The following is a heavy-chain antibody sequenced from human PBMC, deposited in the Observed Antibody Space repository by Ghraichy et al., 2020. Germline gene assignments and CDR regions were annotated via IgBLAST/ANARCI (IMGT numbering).Heavy chain of an antibody. V-gene: IGHV1-46*01. CDR3: AREDGSFDY. CDR1: GYNFAKYW. J-gene: IGHJ4*02. Sequence: ASVKVSCKASGYNFAKYWMHWVRQAPGQGLEWLGIIKPSEDETTYADKFQGRVTMTRDTSTNTVYMELSSPRSEDTAIYYCAREDGSFDYWGQGTLVTVSS. D-gene: IGHD3-10*01. CDR2: IKPSEDET.